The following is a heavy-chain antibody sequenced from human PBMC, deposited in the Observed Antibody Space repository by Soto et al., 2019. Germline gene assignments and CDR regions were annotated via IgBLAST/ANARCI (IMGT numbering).Heavy chain of an antibody. Sequence: GGSLRLSCVASGFTSDSYAMYWVRQSPEKGLDWDSGISWTSGNIHYADAVRGRFTISRDNAKNSLHLQMTSLRVEDTALYYCAKAAVARSYDNWIDSWGQGTLVTVYS. V-gene: IGHV3-9*02. CDR3: AKAAVARSYDNWIDS. D-gene: IGHD6-19*01. J-gene: IGHJ5*01. CDR1: GFTSDSYA. CDR2: ISWTSGNI.